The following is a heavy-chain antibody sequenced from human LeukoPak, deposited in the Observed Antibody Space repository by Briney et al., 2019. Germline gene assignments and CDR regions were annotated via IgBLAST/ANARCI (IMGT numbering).Heavy chain of an antibody. CDR2: INPNSGGT. J-gene: IGHJ5*02. Sequence: ASVKVSCKASGGTFSSYAISWVRQAPGQGLEWMGGINPNSGGTNYAQKFQGRVTMTRDTSISTAYMELSRLRSDDTAVYYCARDQDYSNAGWFDPWGQGTLVTVSS. CDR1: GGTFSSYA. D-gene: IGHD4-11*01. V-gene: IGHV1-2*02. CDR3: ARDQDYSNAGWFDP.